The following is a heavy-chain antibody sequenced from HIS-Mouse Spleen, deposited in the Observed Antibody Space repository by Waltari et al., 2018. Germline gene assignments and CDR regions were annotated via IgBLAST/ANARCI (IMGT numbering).Heavy chain of an antibody. CDR1: GGSISSSSYY. V-gene: IGHV4-39*07. J-gene: IGHJ2*01. Sequence: QLQLQESGPGLVKPSETLSLTCTVPGGSISSSSYYWGWIRQPPGKGLAWIGSIYYSGSTNYNPSLKSRVTISVDTSKNQFSLKLSSVTAADTAVYYCAREIPYSSSWYDWYFDLWGRGTLVTVSS. CDR3: AREIPYSSSWYDWYFDL. CDR2: IYYSGST. D-gene: IGHD6-13*01.